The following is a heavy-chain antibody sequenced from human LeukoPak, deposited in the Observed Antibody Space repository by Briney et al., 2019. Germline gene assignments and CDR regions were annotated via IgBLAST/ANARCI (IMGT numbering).Heavy chain of an antibody. V-gene: IGHV4-34*01. CDR3: ARGDGDYGGAMDI. CDR1: GGSFSGYY. D-gene: IGHD4-17*01. CDR2: INHSGST. Sequence: SETLSLTCAVYGGSFSGYYWSWIRQPPGKGLEWIGEINHSGSTNYNPSLKSRVTTSVDTSKNQFSLKLSSVTAADTAVYYCARGDGDYGGAMDIWGQGTMVTVSS. J-gene: IGHJ3*02.